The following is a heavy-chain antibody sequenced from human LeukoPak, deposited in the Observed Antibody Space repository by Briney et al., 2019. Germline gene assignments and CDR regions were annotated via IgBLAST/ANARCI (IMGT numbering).Heavy chain of an antibody. CDR1: SGSISNYY. CDR2: ISSSGST. Sequence: ASETLSLTCTVSSGSISNYYWSWIRQSAGKGLEWIGRISSSGSTNYNPSLKSRVTMSVDTSKNRFSLNLTSVTAADTAVYYCAREVEAAGRGFDPWGQGTLVTVSS. J-gene: IGHJ5*02. V-gene: IGHV4-4*07. CDR3: AREVEAAGRGFDP. D-gene: IGHD6-13*01.